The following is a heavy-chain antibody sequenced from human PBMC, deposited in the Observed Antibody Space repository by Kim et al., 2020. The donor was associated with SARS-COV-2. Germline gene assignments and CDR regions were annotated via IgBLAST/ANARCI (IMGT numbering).Heavy chain of an antibody. Sequence: YYKPPLKTPVTISVDRSKNQFSLKPSSVTAAATAVYYCARSFLRRLEFDYWGQGTLVTVSS. J-gene: IGHJ4*02. V-gene: IGHV4-30-2*01. D-gene: IGHD6-25*01. CDR3: ARSFLRRLEFDY.